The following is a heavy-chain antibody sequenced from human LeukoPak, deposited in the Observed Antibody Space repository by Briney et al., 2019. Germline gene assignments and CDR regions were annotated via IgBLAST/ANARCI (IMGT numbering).Heavy chain of an antibody. V-gene: IGHV1-69*04. D-gene: IGHD3-10*01. CDR2: IIPILGIA. Sequence: SVKVSCKASGGTFRSYAISWVRQAPGQGLEWMGRIIPILGIANYAQKFQGRVTITADKSTSTAYMELSSLRSEDTAVYYCARVCRGSGVGYYYGMDVWGQGTTVTVSS. CDR1: GGTFRSYA. J-gene: IGHJ6*02. CDR3: ARVCRGSGVGYYYGMDV.